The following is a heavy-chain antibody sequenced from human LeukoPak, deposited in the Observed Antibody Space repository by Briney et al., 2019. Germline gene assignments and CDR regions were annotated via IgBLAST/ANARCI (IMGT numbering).Heavy chain of an antibody. D-gene: IGHD3-10*01. CDR3: ARIDGGHNWIDS. CDR1: GGSISSFDYY. J-gene: IGHJ5*01. V-gene: IGHV4-30-4*01. CDR2: IFYTGRT. Sequence: SETLSLTCTVSGGSISSFDYYWSWIRQPPGKGLEWIGHIFYTGRTYHNSSLESRLTMSVDTSKNQFSLNLSSVTAADTAVYYCARIDGGHNWIDSWGQGTLVTVSS.